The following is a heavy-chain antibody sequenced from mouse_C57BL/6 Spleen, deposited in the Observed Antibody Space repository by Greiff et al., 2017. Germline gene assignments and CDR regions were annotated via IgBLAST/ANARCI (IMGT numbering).Heavy chain of an antibody. V-gene: IGHV1-69*01. CDR3: SKSTVVAPNY. Sequence: QVQLQQPGAELVLPGASVKLSCKASGYTFTSYWMHWVKQRPGQGLEWIGEIDPSDSYTNYNQKFKGKSTLTVDKSSRTAYMQLSSLTSEDSAVYYCSKSTVVAPNYWGQGTTLTVSS. CDR2: IDPSDSYT. CDR1: GYTFTSYW. J-gene: IGHJ2*01. D-gene: IGHD1-1*01.